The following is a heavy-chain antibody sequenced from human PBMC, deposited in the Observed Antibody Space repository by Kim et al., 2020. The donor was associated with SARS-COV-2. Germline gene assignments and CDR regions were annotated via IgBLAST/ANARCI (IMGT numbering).Heavy chain of an antibody. V-gene: IGHV7-4-1*02. CDR1: GYTFTSYA. CDR2: INTNTGNP. Sequence: ASVKVSCKAXGYTFTSYAMNWVRQAPGQGLEWMGWINTNTGNPTYAQGFTGRFVFSLDTSVSTAYLQISSLKAEETSGYYCARDGEYYYGSGSYHWFDPWGQGTLVTVSP. J-gene: IGHJ5*02. D-gene: IGHD3-10*01. CDR3: ARDGEYYYGSGSYHWFDP.